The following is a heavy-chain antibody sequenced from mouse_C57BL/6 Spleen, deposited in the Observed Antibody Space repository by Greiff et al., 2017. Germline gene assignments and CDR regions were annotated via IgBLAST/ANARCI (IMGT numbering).Heavy chain of an antibody. D-gene: IGHD1-1*01. CDR2: ISSGGSYT. CDR1: GFTFSSYG. CDR3: ARHGTTVVASYWYFDV. V-gene: IGHV5-6*01. Sequence: EVKLVESGGDLVKPGGSLKLSCAASGFTFSSYGMSWVRQTPDKRLEWVATISSGGSYTYYPDSVKGRFTISRDNAKNTLYLQMSSLKSEDTAMYYCARHGTTVVASYWYFDVWGTGTTVTVSS. J-gene: IGHJ1*03.